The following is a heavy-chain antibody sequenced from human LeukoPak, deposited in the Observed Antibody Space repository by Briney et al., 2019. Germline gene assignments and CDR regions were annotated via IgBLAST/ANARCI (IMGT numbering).Heavy chain of an antibody. D-gene: IGHD3-10*01. Sequence: AASVKVSCKASGYTFTSYDISWVRQAPGQGLEWMGWISAYNGNTNYAQKLQGRVTMTTDTSTSTAYMELRSLRSDDTAVYYCARDGVEYGSGSYFDYWGQGTLVTVSS. CDR2: ISAYNGNT. CDR1: GYTFTSYD. V-gene: IGHV1-18*01. J-gene: IGHJ4*02. CDR3: ARDGVEYGSGSYFDY.